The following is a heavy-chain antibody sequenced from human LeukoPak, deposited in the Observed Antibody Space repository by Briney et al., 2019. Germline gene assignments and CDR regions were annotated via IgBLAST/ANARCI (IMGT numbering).Heavy chain of an antibody. J-gene: IGHJ4*02. CDR3: ARDYYDILTGYYTHDY. D-gene: IGHD3-9*01. CDR1: GGSISSYY. V-gene: IGHV4-59*12. Sequence: SETLSLTCTVSGGSISSYYWSWIRQPPGKGLEWIGYIYYSGSTNYNPSLKSRVNISVGTSKNQFSLKLSSVTAADTAVYYCARDYYDILTGYYTHDYWGQGTLVTVSS. CDR2: IYYSGST.